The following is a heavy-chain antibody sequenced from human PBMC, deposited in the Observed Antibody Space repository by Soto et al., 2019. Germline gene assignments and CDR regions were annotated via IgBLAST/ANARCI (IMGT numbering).Heavy chain of an antibody. CDR1: GFTFGSYA. CDR3: AREQYDY. Sequence: QVQLVDSGGGVVQPGRSLRLSCAASGFTFGSYAMHWVRQAPDKGLEWVILISYDGSNKYYADSVKGRFTISRDNSKNTVSLQMNSLRTEDTAVYYCAREQYDYWGQGTLVTVSS. CDR2: ISYDGSNK. J-gene: IGHJ4*02. D-gene: IGHD4-4*01. V-gene: IGHV3-30-3*01.